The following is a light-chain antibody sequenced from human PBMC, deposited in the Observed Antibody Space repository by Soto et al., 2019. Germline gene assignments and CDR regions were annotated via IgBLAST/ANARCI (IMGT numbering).Light chain of an antibody. CDR1: QSVSSN. V-gene: IGKV3-15*01. CDR3: QQYNNLRVT. J-gene: IGKJ1*01. Sequence: EIVMTQSPATLSVSPGERATLSCRASQSVSSNLAWYQQKPGQAPRLLIYGASTRATGIPARFSGSGSGTEFTLTISSLQSEDFAVSYCQQYNNLRVTFGQGTKVDI. CDR2: GAS.